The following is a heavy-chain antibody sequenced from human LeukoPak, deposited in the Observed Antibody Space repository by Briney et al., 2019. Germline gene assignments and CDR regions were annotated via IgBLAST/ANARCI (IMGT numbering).Heavy chain of an antibody. CDR3: ARGPYSYDSSGAFDI. D-gene: IGHD3-22*01. CDR2: ISSSGST. Sequence: SETLSLTCTVSGDSICSGDYYWSWTRQPAGKGLEWIGRISSSGSTNYNPSLKSRVTISVDTSKNQFSLKLSSVTAADTAVYFCARGPYSYDSSGAFDIWGQGTMVTVSS. CDR1: GDSICSGDYY. J-gene: IGHJ3*02. V-gene: IGHV4-61*02.